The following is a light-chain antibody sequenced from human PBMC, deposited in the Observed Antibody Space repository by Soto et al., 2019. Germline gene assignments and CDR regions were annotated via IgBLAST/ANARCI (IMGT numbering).Light chain of an antibody. CDR1: QSVDNY. Sequence: EIVLTQSPVIIALSPRERATLSCRASQSVDNYLALYQTKPGQATRLLIYDVSNRATGIPARFSGRGSGTDFTLTISSLEPGEFAIDYGKQRNDWQVTFGNGKRLANK. CDR2: DVS. J-gene: IGKJ5*01. V-gene: IGKV3-11*01. CDR3: KQRNDWQVT.